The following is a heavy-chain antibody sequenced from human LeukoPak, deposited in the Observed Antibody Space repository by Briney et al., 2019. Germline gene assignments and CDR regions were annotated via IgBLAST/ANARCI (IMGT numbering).Heavy chain of an antibody. D-gene: IGHD6-19*01. V-gene: IGHV4-39*01. J-gene: IGHJ4*02. Sequence: SETLSLTCSVSADSISRSSYFWGWIRQPPGKGLEWIANIYYSGNTFYNPSLKSRVTISLDRSKHQFSLELRSVTAADMAVYYCAAGIEVAGAPFDYWGQGTLVTVSS. CDR2: IYYSGNT. CDR1: ADSISRSSYF. CDR3: AAGIEVAGAPFDY.